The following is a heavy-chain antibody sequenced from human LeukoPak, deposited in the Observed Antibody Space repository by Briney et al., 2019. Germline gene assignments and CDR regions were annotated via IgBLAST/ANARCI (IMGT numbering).Heavy chain of an antibody. J-gene: IGHJ4*02. CDR3: AKDYY. Sequence: GGSLRLSCAASGFTFDDYAMHWVRQAPGKGLEWVSLIGADGVTTYYADSVKGRFTISRDSSKNSLYLQMNSLRTEDSALYYCAKDYYWGQGTLVTVSS. V-gene: IGHV3-43*02. CDR2: IGADGVTT. CDR1: GFTFDDYA.